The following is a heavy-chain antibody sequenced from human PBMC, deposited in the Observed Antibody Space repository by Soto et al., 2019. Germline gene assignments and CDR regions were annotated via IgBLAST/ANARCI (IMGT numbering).Heavy chain of an antibody. J-gene: IGHJ6*02. V-gene: IGHV4-39*01. CDR3: ARLLQTDYYYYYGMDV. Sequence: SETLSLTCTVSGGSISSSSYYWGWIRQPPGKGLEWIGSIYYSGSTYYNPSLKSRVTISVDTSKNQFSLKLSSVTAADTAVYYCARLLQTDYYYYYGMDVWGQGTTVTVSS. CDR2: IYYSGST. CDR1: GGSISSSSYY. D-gene: IGHD2-21*02.